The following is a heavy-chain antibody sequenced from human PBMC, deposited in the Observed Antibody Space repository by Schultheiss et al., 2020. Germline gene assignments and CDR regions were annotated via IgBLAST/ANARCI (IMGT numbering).Heavy chain of an antibody. CDR1: GFIFEDYA. V-gene: IGHV3-9*01. CDR2: ISWNSGSI. CDR3: ARDSKQWLVGTRVDY. J-gene: IGHJ4*02. D-gene: IGHD6-19*01. Sequence: SLKISCVGSGFIFEDYAMHWVRQTPGKGLEWVSGISWNSGSIGYADSVKGRFTISRDNAKNSLYLQMNSLRAEDTAVYYCARDSKQWLVGTRVDYWGQGTLVTGYS.